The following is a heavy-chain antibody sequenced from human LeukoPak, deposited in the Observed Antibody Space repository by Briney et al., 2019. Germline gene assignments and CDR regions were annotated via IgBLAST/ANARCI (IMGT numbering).Heavy chain of an antibody. D-gene: IGHD2-2*01. J-gene: IGHJ4*02. CDR3: ARSRWSSTSCFFDY. V-gene: IGHV3-7*01. CDR1: GFTFSNYW. Sequence: GGSLRLSCVATGFTFSNYWMTWVRQAPGRGLEWVANIKQDGSEDYYVDSVRGRFTISRDNAKNSLYLQMNSLRAEDTAVYYCARSRWSSTSCFFDYWGQGMLVTVSS. CDR2: IKQDGSED.